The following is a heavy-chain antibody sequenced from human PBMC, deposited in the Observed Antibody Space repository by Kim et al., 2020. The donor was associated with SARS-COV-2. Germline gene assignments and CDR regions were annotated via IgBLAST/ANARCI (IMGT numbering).Heavy chain of an antibody. Sequence: GGSLRLSCAASGLSFSDSYMNWVRQAPGKGLEWLSFISTRGESIFYADSVEVRFTISRDNAKNSLYLQMNYLRDEDTAVYYCARSGNGYNAFGIWGQG. V-gene: IGHV3-11*01. J-gene: IGHJ4*02. D-gene: IGHD5-12*01. CDR1: GLSFSDSY. CDR3: ARSGNGYNAFGI. CDR2: ISTRGESI.